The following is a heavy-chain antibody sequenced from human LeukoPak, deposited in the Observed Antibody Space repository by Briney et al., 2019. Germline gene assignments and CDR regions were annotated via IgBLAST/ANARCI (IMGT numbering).Heavy chain of an antibody. D-gene: IGHD2-2*01. CDR3: AREAGDIVVVPAAPFDP. CDR1: GYTFTGYY. Sequence: ASVKVSCKASGYTFTGYYMHWVRQAPGQELEWMGRINPNSGGTNYAQKFQGRVTMTRDTSISTAYMELSRLRSDDTAVYYCAREAGDIVVVPAAPFDPWGQGTLVTVSS. CDR2: INPNSGGT. V-gene: IGHV1-2*06. J-gene: IGHJ5*02.